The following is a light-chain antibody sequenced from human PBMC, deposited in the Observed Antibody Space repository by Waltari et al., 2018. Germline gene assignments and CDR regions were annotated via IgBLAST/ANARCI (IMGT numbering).Light chain of an antibody. V-gene: IGKV1-39*01. Sequence: DIQMTQSPSSLSASVGDSVSVTCRASQSITYYLNWYQQQPGKAPKLLIYGASSLESGVPSRFSGSGSGRDFTLTISSLLPEDFATYYCQQSYRTPYTFGQGTTLEIK. CDR2: GAS. CDR1: QSITYY. CDR3: QQSYRTPYT. J-gene: IGKJ2*01.